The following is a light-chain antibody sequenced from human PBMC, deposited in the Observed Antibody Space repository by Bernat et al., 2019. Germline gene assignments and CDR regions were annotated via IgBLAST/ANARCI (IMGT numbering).Light chain of an antibody. CDR1: SNNVGYQG. Sequence: QAGLTQPPSVSKGLRQTATLTCTGNSNNVGYQGAAWLQQNQGHPPKLLSFRSTNRPTGISERFSASRSGNTAPLTITGHQPEDEADYYCSAWDSSLRAVVFGRGTNLSVL. CDR3: SAWDSSLRAVV. V-gene: IGLV10-54*04. J-gene: IGLJ2*01. CDR2: RST.